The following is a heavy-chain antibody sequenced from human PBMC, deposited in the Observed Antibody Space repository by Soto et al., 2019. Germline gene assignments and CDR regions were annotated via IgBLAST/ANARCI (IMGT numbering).Heavy chain of an antibody. Sequence: GGSLRLSCAASGFTFSSYSMNWVRQAPGKGLEWVSYISSSSSTIYYADSVKGRFTISRDNAKNSLYLQMNSLRAEDTAVYYCARDLPPDIVVVSPYDAFDIWGKGTMVTV. CDR3: ARDLPPDIVVVSPYDAFDI. V-gene: IGHV3-48*01. J-gene: IGHJ3*02. CDR1: GFTFSSYS. D-gene: IGHD2-2*01. CDR2: ISSSSSTI.